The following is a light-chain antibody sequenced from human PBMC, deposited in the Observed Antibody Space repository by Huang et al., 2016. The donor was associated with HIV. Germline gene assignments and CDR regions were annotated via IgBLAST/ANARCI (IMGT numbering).Light chain of an antibody. J-gene: IGKJ4*01. CDR1: QTISTF. CDR2: AAS. CDR3: QQTSSVPLT. Sequence: DIQMTQSPSSLSASVGDRISITCRASQTISTFLNWYPQKPGKAPKLRIYAASNLQSGVSSRFSGTGSGTLFTLTVTGLLPDDFATYFCQQTSSVPLTFGGGTKVEMK. V-gene: IGKV1-39*01.